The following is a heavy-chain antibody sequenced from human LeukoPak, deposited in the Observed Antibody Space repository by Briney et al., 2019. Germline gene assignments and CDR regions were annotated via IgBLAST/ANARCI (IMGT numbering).Heavy chain of an antibody. D-gene: IGHD7-27*01. J-gene: IGHJ3*02. Sequence: GESLKISCEGSGYTFTSYWIAWVRQMPGKGLGWMGIIYPGDSDTRYSPSFQGQVTISAEKSISTAYLQWSSLKASDTAMYYCARALGLDAFDIWGQGTMVTVSS. V-gene: IGHV5-51*01. CDR1: GYTFTSYW. CDR2: IYPGDSDT. CDR3: ARALGLDAFDI.